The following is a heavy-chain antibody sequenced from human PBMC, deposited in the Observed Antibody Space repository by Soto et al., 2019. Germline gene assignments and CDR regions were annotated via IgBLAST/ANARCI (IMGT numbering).Heavy chain of an antibody. CDR3: AKVDTSYYYDSSGYFDY. CDR2: ISYDGSNK. D-gene: IGHD3-22*01. J-gene: IGHJ4*02. CDR1: GFTFSSYG. V-gene: IGHV3-30*18. Sequence: GGSLRLSCAASGFTFSSYGMHWVRQAPGKGLEWVAAISYDGSNKYYADSVKGRFTISRDNSKNTLYLQMNSLRAEDTAVYYCAKVDTSYYYDSSGYFDYWGQGTLVTVSS.